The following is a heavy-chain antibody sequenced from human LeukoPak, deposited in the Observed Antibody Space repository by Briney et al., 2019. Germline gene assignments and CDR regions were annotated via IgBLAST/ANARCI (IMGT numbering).Heavy chain of an antibody. Sequence: SETLSLTCTVSGGSISSYYWGWIRQPPGKGLEWIGSIYYSGSTYYNPSLKSRVTISVDTSKNQFSLKLSSVTAADTAVYYCARVYSGYDPDMDVWGKGTTVTISS. CDR1: GGSISSYY. CDR3: ARVYSGYDPDMDV. D-gene: IGHD5-12*01. V-gene: IGHV4-39*07. CDR2: IYYSGST. J-gene: IGHJ6*03.